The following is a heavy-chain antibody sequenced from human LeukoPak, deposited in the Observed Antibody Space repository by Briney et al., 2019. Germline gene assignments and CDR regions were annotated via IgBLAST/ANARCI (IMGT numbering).Heavy chain of an antibody. D-gene: IGHD3-9*01. CDR3: ARGRFYDILTGYNDY. J-gene: IGHJ4*02. V-gene: IGHV3-21*01. CDR1: GFILSDYN. CDR2: IDISGTYI. Sequence: GGSLRLSCAASGFILSDYNMNWVRQAPGKGLEWVSFIDISGTYITYADSVKGRFTISRDNSKNTLYLQINSLRAEDTAVYYCARGRFYDILTGYNDYWGQGTLVTVSS.